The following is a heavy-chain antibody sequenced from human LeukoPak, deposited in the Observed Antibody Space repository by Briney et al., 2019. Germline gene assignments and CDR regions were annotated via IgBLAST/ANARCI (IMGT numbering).Heavy chain of an antibody. Sequence: GGSLRLSXAASGFTFDEYGMSWVRQAPGKGLEWVSGINWNGDKTGYSDSVKGRFTISRDNAKNSLYLQMNSLKVEDTALYYCAREVGTIGYYYYYMDVWGKGTTVAVSS. D-gene: IGHD1-14*01. CDR2: INWNGDKT. CDR3: AREVGTIGYYYYYMDV. CDR1: GFTFDEYG. V-gene: IGHV3-20*04. J-gene: IGHJ6*03.